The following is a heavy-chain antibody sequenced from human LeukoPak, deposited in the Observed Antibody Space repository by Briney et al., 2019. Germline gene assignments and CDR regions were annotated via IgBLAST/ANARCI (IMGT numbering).Heavy chain of an antibody. Sequence: AASVKVSCKASGYTFTSYDINWVRQATGQGLEWMGWMNPNSGNTGYAQKFQGRVTMTRNTSISTVYMELSSLRSEDTAVYYCAREDSHYCSSTSCSSFDYRGQGTLVTVSS. D-gene: IGHD2-2*01. CDR3: AREDSHYCSSTSCSSFDY. CDR2: MNPNSGNT. CDR1: GYTFTSYD. V-gene: IGHV1-8*01. J-gene: IGHJ4*02.